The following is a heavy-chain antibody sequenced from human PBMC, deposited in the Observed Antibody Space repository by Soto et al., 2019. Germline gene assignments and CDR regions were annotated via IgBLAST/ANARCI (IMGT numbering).Heavy chain of an antibody. J-gene: IGHJ6*02. Sequence: QVQLVQSGAEVKRPGASVKVSCKASGYSFITYGITWVRQAPGQGLEWMGWFAPYNGYTNYAQKFQGRFTMTTDTSTSTGYMEMRSLRSDDTAVYYCSAGITLVLGVFSYGMDVWGQWTTVTVSS. CDR2: FAPYNGYT. CDR3: SAGITLVLGVFSYGMDV. CDR1: GYSFITYG. D-gene: IGHD3-10*01. V-gene: IGHV1-18*01.